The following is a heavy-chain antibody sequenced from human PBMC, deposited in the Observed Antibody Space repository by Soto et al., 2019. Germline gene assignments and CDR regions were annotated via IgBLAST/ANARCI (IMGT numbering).Heavy chain of an antibody. CDR1: GFTFSRNS. CDR2: ISSDGTGT. D-gene: IGHD2-8*01. V-gene: IGHV3-64*01. Sequence: EVPLVESGGGLVQPGGSLRVSCAASGFTFSRNSMHWVRQAPGKGLEYVSAISSDGTGTSHIKSVKGRFIISRDNSQNTVYLQMGSLRPEDMGLYYCARETNGYIDYWGQGVLVTVSS. J-gene: IGHJ4*02. CDR3: ARETNGYIDY.